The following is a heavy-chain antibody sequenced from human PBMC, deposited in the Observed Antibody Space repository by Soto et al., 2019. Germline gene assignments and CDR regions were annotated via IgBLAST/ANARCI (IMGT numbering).Heavy chain of an antibody. Sequence: SVKVSCKASGGTFISYTISWVRQAPGQGLEWMGRIIPILGIANYAQKFQGRVTITADKSTSTAYMELSSLRSEDTAVYYCARDCSSTSCYAYPWGQGTLVTVSS. V-gene: IGHV1-69*04. CDR1: GGTFISYT. D-gene: IGHD2-2*01. CDR2: IIPILGIA. J-gene: IGHJ5*02. CDR3: ARDCSSTSCYAYP.